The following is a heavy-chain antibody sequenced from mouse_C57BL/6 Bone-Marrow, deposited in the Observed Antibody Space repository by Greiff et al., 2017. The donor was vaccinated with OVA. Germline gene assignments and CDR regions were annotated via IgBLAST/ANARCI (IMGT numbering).Heavy chain of an antibody. CDR3: ARVITTVVAHYYAMDY. D-gene: IGHD1-1*01. J-gene: IGHJ4*01. CDR1: GYSFTGYF. V-gene: IGHV1-20*01. Sequence: EVQLQQSGPELVKPGASVKISCKASGYSFTGYFMNWVMQSHGKSLEWIGRINPYNGDTFYNQKFKGKATLTVDKSSSTAHMELRSLTSEDSAVYYCARVITTVVAHYYAMDYWGQGTSVTVSS. CDR2: INPYNGDT.